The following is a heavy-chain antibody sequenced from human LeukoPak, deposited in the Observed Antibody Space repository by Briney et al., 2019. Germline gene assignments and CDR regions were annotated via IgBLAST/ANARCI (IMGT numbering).Heavy chain of an antibody. Sequence: ASVKVSCKASGYTFTSYGISWVRQAPGQGLEWMGWISAYNGNTNYAQKLQGRVTMTTDTSTSTAYMELSSLRSEDTAVYYCARSPNVDTAMAPFDPWGQGTLVTVSS. D-gene: IGHD5-18*01. CDR2: ISAYNGNT. CDR3: ARSPNVDTAMAPFDP. J-gene: IGHJ5*02. V-gene: IGHV1-18*01. CDR1: GYTFTSYG.